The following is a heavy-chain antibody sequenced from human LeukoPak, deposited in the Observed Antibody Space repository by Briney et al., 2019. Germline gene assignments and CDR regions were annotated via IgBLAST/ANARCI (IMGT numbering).Heavy chain of an antibody. Sequence: GGSLRLSCAASGFTVSSNYMSWVRQAPGKWLEWVSVIYSGGSTYYADSVKGRFTISRDNSKNTLYLQMNSLRAEDTAVYYCARASRDGYKKYYFDYWGQGTLVTVSS. V-gene: IGHV3-53*01. CDR3: ARASRDGYKKYYFDY. J-gene: IGHJ4*02. D-gene: IGHD5-24*01. CDR2: IYSGGST. CDR1: GFTVSSNY.